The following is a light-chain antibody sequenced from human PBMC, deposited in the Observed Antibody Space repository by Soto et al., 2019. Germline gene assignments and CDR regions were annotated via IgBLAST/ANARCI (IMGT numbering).Light chain of an antibody. CDR3: QHWTDYSWT. V-gene: IGKV1-5*03. Sequence: DIHMTQSPSTLSASVGDRVTITCRASQSLPMWLAWYQQKPGKAPNLLIYKTSSLESGVPSRFSGSGSGTEFTLTISSLQPEDFATYYCQHWTDYSWTFGQGTKVEVK. CDR1: QSLPMW. CDR2: KTS. J-gene: IGKJ1*01.